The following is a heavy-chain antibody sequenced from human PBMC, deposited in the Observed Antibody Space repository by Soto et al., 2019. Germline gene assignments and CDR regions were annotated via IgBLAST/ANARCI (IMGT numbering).Heavy chain of an antibody. V-gene: IGHV3-30*19. D-gene: IGHD6-19*01. Sequence: PGGSLRLSCVVSGFTFSDFGMHWVRQSPGEGLAWVASISKDGLDRYYSESVKGRFTISRDDSKNTVFLQMSSLKVEDTAAYFCASPREGQWLVFDHWGQRTLVTVSS. CDR1: GFTFSDFG. CDR3: ASPREGQWLVFDH. J-gene: IGHJ4*02. CDR2: ISKDGLDR.